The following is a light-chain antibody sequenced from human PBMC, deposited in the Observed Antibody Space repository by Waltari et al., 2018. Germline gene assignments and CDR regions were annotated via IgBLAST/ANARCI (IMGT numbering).Light chain of an antibody. CDR2: KND. Sequence: QSVLTQPPSASGTPGQRVTISCSGGATNIGVNFVYWYRQLPGTAPKLLLYKNDQRPAGVPDRISGSKSATSASLVISGLRSEDEADYYCAAWDDRLYTVMFGGGTKLTVL. CDR3: AAWDDRLYTVM. V-gene: IGLV1-47*01. CDR1: ATNIGVNF. J-gene: IGLJ3*02.